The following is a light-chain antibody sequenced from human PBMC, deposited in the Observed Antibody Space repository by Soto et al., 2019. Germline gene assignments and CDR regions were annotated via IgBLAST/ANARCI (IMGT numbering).Light chain of an antibody. CDR1: QSVSRN. CDR2: GAS. Sequence: EIVMTQSPATLSVSPGERATLSCRASQSVSRNLAWYQQKPGQAPRLLIYGASTRATGIPARFSGSGSGTDFTLTISSLQSEDFAVYYCQQYNDWPETFGQGTKVEIK. V-gene: IGKV3-15*01. J-gene: IGKJ1*01. CDR3: QQYNDWPET.